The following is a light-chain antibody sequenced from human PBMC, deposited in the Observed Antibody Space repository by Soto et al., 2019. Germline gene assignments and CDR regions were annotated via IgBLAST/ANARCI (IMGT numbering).Light chain of an antibody. J-gene: IGKJ3*01. Sequence: AIRMTQSPSSLSASTGDRVTITCRASQGISSYLAWYQQKPGKAPKLLIYAASTLQSGVPSRFSGSGSGTDFTLTISCLQSEDFATYYCQQYDSYPAFGPGTKVDIK. CDR2: AAS. CDR3: QQYDSYPA. CDR1: QGISSY. V-gene: IGKV1-8*01.